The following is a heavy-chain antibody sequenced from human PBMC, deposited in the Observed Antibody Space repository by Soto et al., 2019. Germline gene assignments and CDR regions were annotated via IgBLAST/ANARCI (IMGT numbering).Heavy chain of an antibody. V-gene: IGHV3-9*01. CDR2: INWNSGSI. Sequence: EVQLVESGGGLVQPGRSLRLSCAASGFTFNDHAMHWVQQAPGKGLEWVSGINWNSGSIAYADSVKGRFTISRDNAKNSLYLLMNSLRSEDTALYYCAKDGRTGIRSYYYYYYMDVWGKGTTVTVSS. D-gene: IGHD2-2*01. J-gene: IGHJ6*03. CDR1: GFTFNDHA. CDR3: AKDGRTGIRSYYYYYYMDV.